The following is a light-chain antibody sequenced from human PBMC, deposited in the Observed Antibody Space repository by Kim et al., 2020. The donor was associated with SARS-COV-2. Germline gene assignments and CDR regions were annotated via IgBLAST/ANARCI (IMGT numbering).Light chain of an antibody. V-gene: IGKV3-15*01. CDR3: QQYKKWPPYT. CDR2: DAT. Sequence: VSPGRKATPPCRAKPSVSNKLAWDQQKPGQAPKLLVYDATTRATGVPTKISGNGSGTTFPLTINSLQSGNFAIFYWQQYKKWPPYTLGQGTKLEI. J-gene: IGKJ2*01. CDR1: PSVSNK.